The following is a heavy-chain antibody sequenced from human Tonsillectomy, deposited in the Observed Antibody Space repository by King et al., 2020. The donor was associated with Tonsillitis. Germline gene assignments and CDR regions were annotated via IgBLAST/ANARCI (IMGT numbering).Heavy chain of an antibody. J-gene: IGHJ4*02. CDR3: ARQLGYTYGPFDY. CDR2: ISGSGGDT. D-gene: IGHD5-18*01. CDR1: RFTFSSFA. V-gene: IGHV3-23*04. Sequence: VQLVESGGGLVQPGGSLRLSCAASRFTFSSFAMTWVRQAPGKGLECVSGISGSGGDTYYADSVKGRFTISRDNSKNTLYLQMNSLRAEDTAVYYCARQLGYTYGPFDYWGQGTLVSVSS.